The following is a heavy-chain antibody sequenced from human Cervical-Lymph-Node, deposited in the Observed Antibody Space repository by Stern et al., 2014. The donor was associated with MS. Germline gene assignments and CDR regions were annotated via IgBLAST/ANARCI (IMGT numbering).Heavy chain of an antibody. CDR2: IYPGNSDT. D-gene: IGHD2-15*01. CDR1: GYSFTTYW. CDR3: AKFLVVIAATHHYYGMDA. V-gene: IGHV5-51*01. Sequence: EVQLVESGAEMKKPGESLKISCKVSGYSFTTYWIGWVRQMPGKGLEWMGLIYPGNSDTRYSTSYQGQVPTSADKSISTAFLQWSCLEASDPAMDYCAKFLVVIAATHHYYGMDAWGQGTSVTVSS. J-gene: IGHJ6*02.